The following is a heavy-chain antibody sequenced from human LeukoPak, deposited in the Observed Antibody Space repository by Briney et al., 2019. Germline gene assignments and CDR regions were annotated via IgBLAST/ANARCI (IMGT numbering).Heavy chain of an antibody. V-gene: IGHV3-23*01. CDR3: ARGCWGSGSPYDY. CDR1: GFTFSSYA. D-gene: IGHD3-10*01. J-gene: IGHJ4*02. CDR2: ISGSGGST. Sequence: GGSLRLSCAASGFTFSSYAMSWVRQAPGKGLEWVSAISGSGGSTYYADPVKGRSTNSRGNSKKTLFLQMNSLKVEDTALYFCARGCWGSGSPYDYWGQGTLVTVSS.